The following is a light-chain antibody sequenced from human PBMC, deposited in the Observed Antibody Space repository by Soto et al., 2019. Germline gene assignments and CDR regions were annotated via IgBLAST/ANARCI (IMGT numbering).Light chain of an antibody. CDR2: EGS. J-gene: IGLJ2*01. CDR3: CSYAGSSTVV. V-gene: IGLV2-23*01. Sequence: QSALTQPASVSGSPGQSITISCTGTSSDVGSYNLVSWYQQHPGKAPKLMIYEGSKRPSGVSNRFSGSKSGNTASLTISGLQDEVEADYYCCSYAGSSTVVFGGGTKVTVL. CDR1: SSDVGSYNL.